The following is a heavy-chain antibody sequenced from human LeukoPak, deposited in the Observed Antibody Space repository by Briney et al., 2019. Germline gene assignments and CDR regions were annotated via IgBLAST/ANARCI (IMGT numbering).Heavy chain of an antibody. CDR3: ARERQDTILHSGAFDI. CDR2: IASDGSHT. CDR1: GFTFSTYF. Sequence: GGSLRLSCAASGFTFSTYFMHWVRQAPGKGLEWVADIASDGSHTFYVGSVKGRFTISRDNSKNTLYLQMNSLRAEDTAVYFCARERQDTILHSGAFDIWGQGTMVTVSS. D-gene: IGHD2-21*01. V-gene: IGHV3-30-3*01. J-gene: IGHJ3*02.